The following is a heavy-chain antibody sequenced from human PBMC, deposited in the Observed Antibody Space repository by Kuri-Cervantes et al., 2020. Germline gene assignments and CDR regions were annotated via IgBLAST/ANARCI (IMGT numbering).Heavy chain of an antibody. V-gene: IGHV3-23*01. CDR1: GFTLSSYS. CDR3: TGSDYYLDPGFFQH. D-gene: IGHD3-22*01. J-gene: IGHJ1*01. Sequence: ETLSLTCSASGFTLSSYSMSWVRQAPGKGLEWVSAISGSGGSTYYADSVKGRFTISRDNSENTLYLQMNSLKTEDTAVYYCTGSDYYLDPGFFQHWGQGTLVTVSS. CDR2: ISGSGGST.